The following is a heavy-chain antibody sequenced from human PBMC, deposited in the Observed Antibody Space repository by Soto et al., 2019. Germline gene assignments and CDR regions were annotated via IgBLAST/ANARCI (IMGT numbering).Heavy chain of an antibody. Sequence: QVQLQESGPGLVKPTQTLSLTCSVSRAFINSGGFYYSWIRQPPGKGLEWLGYIFHSGSTLYNPSPRGRLTLSADTSRNQLSLYLPSVTAADTAVYYCVRGGIAGHWFDPWGQGILVTVSS. J-gene: IGHJ5*02. CDR2: IFHSGST. D-gene: IGHD2-15*01. CDR1: RAFINSGGFY. V-gene: IGHV4-31*03. CDR3: VRGGIAGHWFDP.